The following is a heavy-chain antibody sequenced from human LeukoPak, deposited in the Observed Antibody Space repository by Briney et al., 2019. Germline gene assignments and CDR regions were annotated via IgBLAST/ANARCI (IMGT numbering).Heavy chain of an antibody. D-gene: IGHD2-15*01. V-gene: IGHV3-7*01. CDR2: IKQDGSEK. Sequence: GGSLRLSCEASGFTFNNYWMSWFRQAPGKGLEWVADIKQDGSEKYYVDSVKGRFTISRQDAKNSLFLQMNSLRAEDTAVYYCARHRSGGSQDDAFDIWGQGTLVTVSS. CDR3: ARHRSGGSQDDAFDI. J-gene: IGHJ3*02. CDR1: GFTFNNYW.